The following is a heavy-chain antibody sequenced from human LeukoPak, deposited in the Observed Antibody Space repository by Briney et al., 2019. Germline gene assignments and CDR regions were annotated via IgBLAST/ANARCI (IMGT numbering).Heavy chain of an antibody. CDR3: ARYYDSSGYSPRRSYYFDY. CDR2: IYTSGTT. CDR1: GGSISGYN. D-gene: IGHD3-22*01. Sequence: PSETLSLTCTVSGGSISGYNRSWVRQPAGKGLEWIGRIYTSGTTHYTPPPKSRVTTSVDTSKNKFSLKLSSVTAADTAVYYCARYYDSSGYSPRRSYYFDYWGQGTLVTVSS. V-gene: IGHV4-4*07. J-gene: IGHJ4*02.